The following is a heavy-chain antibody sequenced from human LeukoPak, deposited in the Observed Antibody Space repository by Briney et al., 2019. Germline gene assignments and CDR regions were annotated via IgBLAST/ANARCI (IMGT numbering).Heavy chain of an antibody. V-gene: IGHV3-30-3*01. J-gene: IGHJ4*02. CDR3: ARDGAIQLWPNFDY. D-gene: IGHD5-18*01. Sequence: GGSLRLSCAASGFTFSSFAMHWIRQAPGKGLEWVAVISYDGSNKYYADSVKGRFTISRDNSKNTLYLQMNSLRAEDTAVYYCARDGAIQLWPNFDYWGQGTLVTVSS. CDR1: GFTFSSFA. CDR2: ISYDGSNK.